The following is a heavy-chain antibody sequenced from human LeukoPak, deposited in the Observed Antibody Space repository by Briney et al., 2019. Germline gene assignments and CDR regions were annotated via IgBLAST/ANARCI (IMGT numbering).Heavy chain of an antibody. J-gene: IGHJ4*02. CDR3: ARVRLEAAMALFDY. V-gene: IGHV1-69*04. CDR1: GGTFSSYA. D-gene: IGHD5-18*01. Sequence: ASVKVSCKASGGTFSSYAISWVRQAPGQGLEWMGRIIPILGIANYAQKFQGRVTITADKSTSTAYMELSSLRSEDTAVYYCARVRLEAAMALFDYWGQGTLVTVSS. CDR2: IIPILGIA.